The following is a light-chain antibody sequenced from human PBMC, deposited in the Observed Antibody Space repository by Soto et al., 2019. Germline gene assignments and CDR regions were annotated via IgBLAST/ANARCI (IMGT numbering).Light chain of an antibody. Sequence: DIQMTQSPSSLSASVGDSVTITCRASQSIDNYLNWYQQKSGKAPQLLIYSASHLQSGVPSRFSGGGYGTDFILTIISLPPEDSAIYFCQQSRSAPLTFGGGTKVAIK. V-gene: IGKV1-39*01. CDR1: QSIDNY. CDR3: QQSRSAPLT. CDR2: SAS. J-gene: IGKJ4*01.